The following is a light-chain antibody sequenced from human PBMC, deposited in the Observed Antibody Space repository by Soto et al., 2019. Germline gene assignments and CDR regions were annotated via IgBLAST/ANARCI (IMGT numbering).Light chain of an antibody. V-gene: IGLV2-14*01. J-gene: IGLJ1*01. CDR1: STDVGNYIF. CDR2: DIN. CDR3: VSYTTSASYV. Sequence: QSALNHPASVSGSPGQSITISCTGTSTDVGNYIFVSWYRQHPGKAPKLMIYDINNRPSGVSNRFSGSKSGNTASLTISGLQAEDEADYYCVSYTTSASYVFGTGTKVTV.